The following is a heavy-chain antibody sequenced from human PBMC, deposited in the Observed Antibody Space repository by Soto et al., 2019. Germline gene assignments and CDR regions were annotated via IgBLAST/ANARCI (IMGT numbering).Heavy chain of an antibody. Sequence: PSETLSLTCTVSGGSISSYYWSWIRQPPGKGLEWIGYIYYSGSTNYNPSLKSRVTISVDTSKNQFSLKLSSVTAADTAVYYCARLRIAVAGTHPDYWGQGTLVTVPQ. CDR3: ARLRIAVAGTHPDY. J-gene: IGHJ4*02. V-gene: IGHV4-59*08. CDR1: GGSISSYY. D-gene: IGHD6-19*01. CDR2: IYYSGST.